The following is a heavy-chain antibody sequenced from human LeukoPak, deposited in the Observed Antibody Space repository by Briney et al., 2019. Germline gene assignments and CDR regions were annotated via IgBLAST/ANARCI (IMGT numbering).Heavy chain of an antibody. CDR3: AKGRNYDFWSGYPDY. J-gene: IGHJ4*02. D-gene: IGHD3-3*01. CDR1: GFTFDDYA. CDR2: ISWNSGSI. V-gene: IGHV3-9*01. Sequence: PGRSLRLSCAASGFTFDDYAMHWVRQAPGKGLEWVSGISWNSGSIGYADSVKGRFTITRDNAKNSLYPQMNSLRAEDTALYYCAKGRNYDFWSGYPDYWGQGTLVTVSS.